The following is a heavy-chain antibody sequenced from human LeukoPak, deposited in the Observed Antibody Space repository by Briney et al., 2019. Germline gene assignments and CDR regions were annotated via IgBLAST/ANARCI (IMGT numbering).Heavy chain of an antibody. CDR1: GYTFSNFG. V-gene: IGHV1-18*01. Sequence: ASVRVSCKTSGYTFSNFGINWVRQAPGQGLEWMGWISGINDNPNYGQKFKGRFTVTTDSSTSTAYMELRNLRFDDTAVYYCARDGTSTDDYWGQGTLVTVSS. CDR2: ISGINDNP. D-gene: IGHD2-2*01. J-gene: IGHJ4*02. CDR3: ARDGTSTDDY.